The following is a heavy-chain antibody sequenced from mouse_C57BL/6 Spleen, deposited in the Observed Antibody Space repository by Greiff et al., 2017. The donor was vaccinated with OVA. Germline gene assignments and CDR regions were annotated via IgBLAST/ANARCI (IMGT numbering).Heavy chain of an antibody. D-gene: IGHD3-3*01. J-gene: IGHJ2*01. V-gene: IGHV1-64*01. CDR2: IHPNSGST. Sequence: QVQLKQPGAELVKPGASVKLSCKASGYTFTSYWMHWVKQRPGQGLEWIGMIHPNSGSTNYNEKFKSKATLTVDKSSSTAYMQLSSLTSEDSAVYYCARWGRKGYFDYWGQGTTLTVSS. CDR1: GYTFTSYW. CDR3: ARWGRKGYFDY.